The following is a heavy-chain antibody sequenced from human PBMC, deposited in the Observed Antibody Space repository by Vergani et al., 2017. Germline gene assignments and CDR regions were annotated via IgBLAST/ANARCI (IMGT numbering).Heavy chain of an antibody. J-gene: IGHJ3*02. D-gene: IGHD3-10*01. CDR1: GGSISSYY. CDR2: IYYSGST. V-gene: IGHV4-59*12. Sequence: QVQLQESGPGLVKPSETLSLTCTVSGGSISSYYWSWIRQPPGKGLEWIGYIYYSGSTNYNPSLKSRVTISVDTSKNQFSLKLSSVTAEDTAVYYCARDDAYGEIGAFDIWGQGTMVTVSS. CDR3: ARDDAYGEIGAFDI.